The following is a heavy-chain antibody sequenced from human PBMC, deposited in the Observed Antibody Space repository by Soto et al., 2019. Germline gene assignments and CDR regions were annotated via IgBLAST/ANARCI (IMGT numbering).Heavy chain of an antibody. J-gene: IGHJ3*02. CDR3: ARGGGVGVAGSAAFDM. D-gene: IGHD3-3*01. CDR2: INPATGAA. CDR1: GYPVTAYY. Sequence: QLHLVQSGAVVKKPGASVTVSCSASGYPVTAYYMHWVRQAPGRGLEWMGGINPATGAAKYTQTFQGRVTMTRDTSTSTVFTELSGLTSEDTAVFYCARGGGVGVAGSAAFDMWDQGTLVTVSS. V-gene: IGHV1-2*02.